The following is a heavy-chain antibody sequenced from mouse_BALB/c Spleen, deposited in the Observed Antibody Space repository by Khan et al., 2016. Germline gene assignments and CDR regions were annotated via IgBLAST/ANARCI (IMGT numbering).Heavy chain of an antibody. V-gene: IGHV1-77*01. J-gene: IGHJ3*01. CDR3: ARADAGRFAY. CDR2: IYPGSGST. Sequence: QVQLQQSGPELVKPGASVKMSCKASGYTFTDYVISWVKQRTGQGLEWIGEIYPGSGSTYYNEKFKGKATLTADKSSNTAYMHLSSLTSEDSAVYFCARADAGRFAYWGRGTLVTVSA. CDR1: GYTFTDYV.